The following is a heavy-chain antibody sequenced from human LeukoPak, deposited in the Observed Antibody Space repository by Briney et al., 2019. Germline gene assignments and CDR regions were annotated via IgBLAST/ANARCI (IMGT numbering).Heavy chain of an antibody. CDR3: AKGSMKSVLRFWEWLRPCFDY. CDR1: GFTFSSYA. J-gene: IGHJ4*02. V-gene: IGHV3-23*01. D-gene: IGHD3-3*01. CDR2: ISGSGGST. Sequence: GGSLSLSCAASGFTFSSYAMSWIRQAPGKGLEWVSAISGSGGSTYYADSVKGRFTISRDNSKNTLYLQMSSLRAEDTAVYYCAKGSMKSVLRFWEWLRPCFDYWGQGTLVTVSS.